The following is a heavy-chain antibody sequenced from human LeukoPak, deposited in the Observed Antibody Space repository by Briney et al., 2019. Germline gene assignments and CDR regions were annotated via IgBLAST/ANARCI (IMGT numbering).Heavy chain of an antibody. D-gene: IGHD2-15*01. Sequence: GGSLRLSCAASGFPFSTYWMHWVRQVPGKGLVWVSRIDPDGRSTNYADSVKGRFTISRDSAKNTLYLQMNSLRVEDTALYYCARARYSGGSPYYFDFWGQGTLVIVSS. V-gene: IGHV3-74*01. CDR1: GFPFSTYW. CDR3: ARARYSGGSPYYFDF. CDR2: IDPDGRST. J-gene: IGHJ4*02.